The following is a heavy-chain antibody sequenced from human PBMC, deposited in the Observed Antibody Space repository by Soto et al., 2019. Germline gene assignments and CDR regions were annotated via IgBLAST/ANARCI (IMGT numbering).Heavy chain of an antibody. J-gene: IGHJ4*02. CDR3: ASEMDIRFDY. CDR2: IIPIFGTA. CDR1: GGTFSSYA. Sequence: GASVKVSCKASGGTFSSYAISWVRQAPGQGLEWMGGIIPIFGTANYAQKFQGRVTITADESTSTAYMELSSLRSEDTAVYYCASEMDIRFDYWGQGTLVTVSS. V-gene: IGHV1-69*13.